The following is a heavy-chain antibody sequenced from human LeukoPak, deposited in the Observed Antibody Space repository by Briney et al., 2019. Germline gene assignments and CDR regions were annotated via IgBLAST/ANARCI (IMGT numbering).Heavy chain of an antibody. Sequence: GGSLRLSCAASGFTFSSYEMNWVRQAPGKGLEWVSAISGSGGSTYYADSVKGRFTISRDNSKNTLYLQMNSLRAEDTAVYYCAKDDGVHYYDSSGEGPYWGQGTLVTVSS. CDR2: ISGSGGST. D-gene: IGHD3-22*01. CDR1: GFTFSSYE. CDR3: AKDDGVHYYDSSGEGPY. J-gene: IGHJ4*02. V-gene: IGHV3-23*01.